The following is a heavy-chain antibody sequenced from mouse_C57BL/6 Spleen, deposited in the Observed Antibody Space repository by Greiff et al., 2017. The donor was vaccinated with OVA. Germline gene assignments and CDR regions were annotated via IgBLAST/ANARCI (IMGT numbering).Heavy chain of an antibody. CDR1: GYTFPSYG. D-gene: IGHD2-3*01. CDR3: ARSVYDGYYGAY. V-gene: IGHV1-81*01. CDR2: IYPRSGNT. J-gene: IGHJ3*01. Sequence: VQLQQSGAELARPGASVKLSCKASGYTFPSYGISWVKQRTGQGLEWIGEIYPRSGNTYYNEKFKGKATLTADKSSSTAYMELRSLTSEDSAVYFCARSVYDGYYGAYWGQGTLVTVSA.